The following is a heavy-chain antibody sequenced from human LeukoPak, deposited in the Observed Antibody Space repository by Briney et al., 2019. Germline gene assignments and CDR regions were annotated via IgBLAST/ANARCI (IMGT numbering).Heavy chain of an antibody. J-gene: IGHJ6*03. V-gene: IGHV1-69*05. CDR1: GGTFSSYA. D-gene: IGHD4-23*01. CDR2: IIPIFGTA. CDR3: AREYGGGYYYYYMDV. Sequence: SVKVSCKASGGTFSSYAISWVRQAPGQGLEWMGGIIPIFGTANYAQKFQGRVTITTDESTSTAYMELSSLRSEDTAVYYCAREYGGGYYYYYMDVWGKGTTVTVSS.